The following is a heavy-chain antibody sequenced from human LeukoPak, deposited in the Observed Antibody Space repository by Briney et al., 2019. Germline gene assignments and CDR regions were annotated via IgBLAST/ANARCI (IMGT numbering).Heavy chain of an antibody. CDR2: IYYSGST. CDR1: GGSISSSSYY. CDR3: ATRGSNWGEGDY. J-gene: IGHJ4*02. V-gene: IGHV4-39*07. Sequence: SETLSLTCTVSGGSISSSSYYWGWIRQPPGKGLEWIGSIYYSGSTNYNPSLKSRVTISVDTSKNQFSLKLSSVTAADTAVYYCATRGSNWGEGDYWGQGTLVTVSS. D-gene: IGHD7-27*01.